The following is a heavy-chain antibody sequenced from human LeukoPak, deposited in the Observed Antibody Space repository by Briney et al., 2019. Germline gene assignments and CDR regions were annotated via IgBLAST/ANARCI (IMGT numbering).Heavy chain of an antibody. V-gene: IGHV4-59*08. Sequence: ASETLSLTCTVSGGSISPFYWSWIRQSPDKGLVWIGNIYYSGSTNYNPSFKSRVTISLDTSKKQYSLHLSSVTAADTAIYYCARHFSGFDHWGQGAQVTVSS. D-gene: IGHD2-8*02. CDR1: GGSISPFY. J-gene: IGHJ4*02. CDR3: ARHFSGFDH. CDR2: IYYSGST.